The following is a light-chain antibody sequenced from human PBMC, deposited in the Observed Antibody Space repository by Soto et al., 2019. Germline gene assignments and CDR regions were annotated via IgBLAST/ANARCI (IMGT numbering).Light chain of an antibody. CDR2: DAS. Sequence: DIQMTQSPSTLSASVGDRVTITCRASQSISSWLAWYQQKPGKAPKLLIYDASNLESGVPSRFSGGGSGTEFTLTISSLQPDDFATYYCQQYNRYSAFGQGTKVDI. J-gene: IGKJ1*01. V-gene: IGKV1-5*01. CDR3: QQYNRYSA. CDR1: QSISSW.